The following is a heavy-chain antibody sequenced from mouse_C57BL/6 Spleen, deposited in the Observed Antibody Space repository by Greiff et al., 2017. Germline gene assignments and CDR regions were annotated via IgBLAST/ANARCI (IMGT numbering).Heavy chain of an antibody. CDR3: ARSPIGYYGSSYFDY. D-gene: IGHD1-1*01. V-gene: IGHV1-26*01. J-gene: IGHJ2*01. CDR1: GYTFTDYY. Sequence: EVQLQQSGPELVKPGASVKISCKASGYTFTDYYMNWVKQSHGKSLEWIGDINPNNGGTSYNQKFKGKATLTVDKSSSTAYMELRSLTSEDSAVYYCARSPIGYYGSSYFDYWGQGTTLTVSS. CDR2: INPNNGGT.